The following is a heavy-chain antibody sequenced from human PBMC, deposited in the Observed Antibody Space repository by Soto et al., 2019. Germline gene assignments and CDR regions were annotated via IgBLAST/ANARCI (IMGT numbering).Heavy chain of an antibody. Sequence: PGGSLRLSCAASGFTFSDAWRSWVRQAPGKGLDWVGRIKSKSDGLTTEYAAPVRGRFTISRDDSKNTLYLQMNSLKTEDTAVYYCTRDPLRCSGGSCYSADAWGQGTLVTVSS. V-gene: IGHV3-15*01. J-gene: IGHJ5*02. CDR3: TRDPLRCSGGSCYSADA. CDR1: GFTFSDAW. CDR2: IKSKSDGLTT. D-gene: IGHD2-15*01.